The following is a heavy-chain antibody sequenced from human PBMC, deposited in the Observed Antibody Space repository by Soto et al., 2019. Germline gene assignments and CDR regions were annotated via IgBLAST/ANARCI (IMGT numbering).Heavy chain of an antibody. CDR1: GYTFTGYY. Sequence: ASVKVSCKASGYTFTGYYMHWVRQAPGQGLEWMGWINPNSGGTNYAQKFQGRVTMTRDTSISTAYMELSRPGSDDTTVYYCARGRPRHIAARLNYYGMDVWGQGTTVTVSS. V-gene: IGHV1-2*02. CDR2: INPNSGGT. CDR3: ARGRPRHIAARLNYYGMDV. D-gene: IGHD6-6*01. J-gene: IGHJ6*02.